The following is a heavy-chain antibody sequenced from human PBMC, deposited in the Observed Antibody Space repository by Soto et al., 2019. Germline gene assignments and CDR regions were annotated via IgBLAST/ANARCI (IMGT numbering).Heavy chain of an antibody. CDR2: IYYSGST. CDR1: GGSISSYY. V-gene: IGHV4-59*01. Sequence: SETLSLTCTVSGGSISSYYWSWIRQPPGKGLEWIGYIYYSGSTNYNPSLKSRVTISVDTSKNQFSLKLSSVTAADTAVYYCARSTSSGLWYYYGMDVWGQGTTVTVSS. D-gene: IGHD6-6*01. J-gene: IGHJ6*02. CDR3: ARSTSSGLWYYYGMDV.